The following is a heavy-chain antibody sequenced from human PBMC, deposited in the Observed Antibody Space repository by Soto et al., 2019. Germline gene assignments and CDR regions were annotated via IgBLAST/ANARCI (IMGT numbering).Heavy chain of an antibody. Sequence: SETLSLTCTVSGGSVSSGSYYWSWIRQPPGKGLEWIGYIYYSGSTNYNPSLKSRVTISVDTSKNQFSLKLSSVTAADTAVYYCATRSIVALYYYGMDVWGQGTTVTVSS. CDR2: IYYSGST. CDR3: ATRSIVALYYYGMDV. CDR1: GGSVSSGSYY. J-gene: IGHJ6*02. V-gene: IGHV4-61*01. D-gene: IGHD6-6*01.